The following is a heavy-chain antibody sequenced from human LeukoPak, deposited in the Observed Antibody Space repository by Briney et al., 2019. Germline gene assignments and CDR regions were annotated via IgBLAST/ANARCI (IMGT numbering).Heavy chain of an antibody. V-gene: IGHV4-59*01. CDR1: GGSISSYY. J-gene: IGHJ4*02. CDR2: IYYSGST. D-gene: IGHD4-23*01. Sequence: SETLSLTCTVSGGSISSYYWSWIRQPPGKGLEWIGYIYYSGSTNYNPSLKSRVTISVDTSKNQFSLKLSSVTAADTAVYYCARESYGGNGGYFDYWGQGTLVTVSS. CDR3: ARESYGGNGGYFDY.